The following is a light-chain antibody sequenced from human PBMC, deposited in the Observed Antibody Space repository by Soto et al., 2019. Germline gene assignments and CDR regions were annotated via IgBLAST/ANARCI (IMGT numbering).Light chain of an antibody. CDR3: MQALETPLT. V-gene: IGKV2-28*01. CDR2: LGS. CDR1: QSLLYSDGNNY. Sequence: IVMTQSPLSLPVTPGEPASISCKSSQSLLYSDGNNYLDWYLQKPGQSPQLLIHLGSNRASGVPDRFSGSGSGTDFTLRISRVEAEDVGVYFCMQALETPLTFGGGTKVEIK. J-gene: IGKJ4*01.